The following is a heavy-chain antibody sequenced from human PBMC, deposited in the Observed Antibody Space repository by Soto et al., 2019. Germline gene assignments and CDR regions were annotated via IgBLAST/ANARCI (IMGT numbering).Heavy chain of an antibody. CDR2: IIPILGIA. J-gene: IGHJ3*02. V-gene: IGHV1-69*02. Sequence: SVKVSCKASGGTFSSYTISWVRQAPGQGLEWMGRIIPILGIANYAQKFQGRVTITADKSTSTAYMELSSLRSEDTAVYYCARSRSSSSAFDIWGQGTMVTVSS. D-gene: IGHD6-6*01. CDR1: GGTFSSYT. CDR3: ARSRSSSSAFDI.